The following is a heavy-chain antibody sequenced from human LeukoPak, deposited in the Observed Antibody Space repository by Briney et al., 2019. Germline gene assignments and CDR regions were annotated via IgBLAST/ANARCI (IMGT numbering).Heavy chain of an antibody. CDR2: IIPILGIA. V-gene: IGHV1-69*04. D-gene: IGHD6-13*01. Sequence: SVKVSCNASGGTFSSYAISWVRQAPGQWLEWMGRIIPILGIANYAQKFQGRVTITADKSTSTADMELSSLRSEDTAVYYCARRAAAANDAFDIWGQGTMVTVSS. CDR1: GGTFSSYA. CDR3: ARRAAAANDAFDI. J-gene: IGHJ3*02.